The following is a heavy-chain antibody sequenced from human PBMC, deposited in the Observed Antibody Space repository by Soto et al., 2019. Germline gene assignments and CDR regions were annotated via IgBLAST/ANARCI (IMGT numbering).Heavy chain of an antibody. J-gene: IGHJ4*02. CDR3: ARHNYGSGSTYFDY. Sequence: PSQTLSLTCAISGDSVSSNSAAWNWIRQSPSRGLEWLGRTYYRSKWYNDYAVSVKSRITINPDTSKNQFSLQLNSMTAADTAVYYCARHNYGSGSTYFDYWGQGTLVTVSS. D-gene: IGHD3-10*01. CDR2: TYYRSKWYN. V-gene: IGHV6-1*01. CDR1: GDSVSSNSAA.